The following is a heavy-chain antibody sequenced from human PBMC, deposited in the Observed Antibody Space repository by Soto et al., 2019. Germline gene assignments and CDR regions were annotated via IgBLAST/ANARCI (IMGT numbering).Heavy chain of an antibody. D-gene: IGHD2-15*01. Sequence: KPSETLSLTCTVSGGSISSSSYYWGWIRQPPGKGLEWIGSIYYSGSTYYNPSLKSRVTISVDTPKNQFSLKLSSVTAADTAVYYCARLGGNGYYFDYWGQGTLVTVSS. V-gene: IGHV4-39*01. J-gene: IGHJ4*02. CDR2: IYYSGST. CDR3: ARLGGNGYYFDY. CDR1: GGSISSSSYY.